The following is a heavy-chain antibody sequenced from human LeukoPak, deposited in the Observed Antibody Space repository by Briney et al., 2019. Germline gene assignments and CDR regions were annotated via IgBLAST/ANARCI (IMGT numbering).Heavy chain of an antibody. V-gene: IGHV3-30*02. CDR3: AKDLMDGELGYCSGGSCYPEY. D-gene: IGHD2-15*01. J-gene: IGHJ4*02. CDR2: IRYDGSNK. CDR1: GFTFSSYV. Sequence: GGSLRLSCAASGFTFSSYVMHWVRQAPGKGLEWVAFIRYDGSNKYYADSVKGRFTISRDNSKNTLYLQMNSLRAEDTAVYYCAKDLMDGELGYCSGGSCYPEYWGQGTLVTVSS.